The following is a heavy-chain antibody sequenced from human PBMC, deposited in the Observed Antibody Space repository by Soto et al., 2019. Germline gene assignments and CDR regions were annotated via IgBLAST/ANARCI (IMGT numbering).Heavy chain of an antibody. CDR1: GASISTSNYY. J-gene: IGHJ4*02. Sequence: QLQLQESGPGLVKPSETLSLTCTVSGASISTSNYYWGWIRQPPGEGLEWIGHIFYSGGTYYNPSLTSRVTISVDTSKNQFSLKLSSITAADTAVYFCARRGGGDYLFDSWGQGMLVTVSS. D-gene: IGHD4-17*01. V-gene: IGHV4-39*01. CDR2: IFYSGGT. CDR3: ARRGGGDYLFDS.